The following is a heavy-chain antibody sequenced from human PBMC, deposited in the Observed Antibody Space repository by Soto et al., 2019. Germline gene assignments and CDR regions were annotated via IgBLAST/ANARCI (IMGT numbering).Heavy chain of an antibody. Sequence: EVQLVESGGGLVQPGGSLKLSCAASGFTFSDSAMHWFRQASGKGLEWVGRIRSKPKNYATAYAASVQGRFTISRGDSRNMAYLQMNSLRTEDSALYYCAAKDSGCWGQRTLVTVSS. V-gene: IGHV3-73*01. CDR2: IRSKPKNYAT. D-gene: IGHD5-12*01. CDR3: AAKDSGC. CDR1: GFTFSDSA. J-gene: IGHJ4*02.